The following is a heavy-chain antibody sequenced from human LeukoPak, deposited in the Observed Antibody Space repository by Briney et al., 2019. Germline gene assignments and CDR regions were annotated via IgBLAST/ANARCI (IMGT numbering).Heavy chain of an antibody. Sequence: SSETLSLTCTVSGGSVSSGSFYWSWIRQPPGKGLEWIGSIYYSDSGKMYYNPSLKSRVTMSADTSKNQFSLRVSSVTAADTAVYYCARRPPALGAFDIWGQGTMVSVSS. J-gene: IGHJ3*02. V-gene: IGHV4-39*01. CDR3: ARRPPALGAFDI. CDR2: IYYSDSGKM. CDR1: GGSVSSGSFY.